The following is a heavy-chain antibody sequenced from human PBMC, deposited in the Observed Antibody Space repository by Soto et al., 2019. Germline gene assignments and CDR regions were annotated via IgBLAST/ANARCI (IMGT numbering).Heavy chain of an antibody. J-gene: IGHJ4*03. Sequence: QLRLVQSGAEVRKPGSSVKVSCKAPGDTFTNYAISWLRLVPGQGLEWMGGIRPFVEAADLAQKFRGRLIISANPSTRKGNLNLINLSSEETAIYSGPGGGYSNTWLFDYWAQGAL. D-gene: IGHD2-21*01. CDR3: PGGGYSNTWLFDY. CDR2: IRPFVEAA. V-gene: IGHV1-69*01. CDR1: GDTFTNYA.